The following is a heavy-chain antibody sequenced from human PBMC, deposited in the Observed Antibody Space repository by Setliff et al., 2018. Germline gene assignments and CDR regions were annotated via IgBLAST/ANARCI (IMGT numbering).Heavy chain of an antibody. J-gene: IGHJ4*02. D-gene: IGHD3-10*01. CDR3: ATPGRRFGESIDY. CDR2: IYYSGIT. Sequence: PSETLSLTCTVSGGSTSSSSYYWGWIRQPPGKGLEWIGSIYYSGITNYNPILQSRVTVSIDTSNNQFSLKLTSVTAADTAVYYCATPGRRFGESIDYWGQGTLVTVSS. CDR1: GGSTSSSSYY. V-gene: IGHV4-39*01.